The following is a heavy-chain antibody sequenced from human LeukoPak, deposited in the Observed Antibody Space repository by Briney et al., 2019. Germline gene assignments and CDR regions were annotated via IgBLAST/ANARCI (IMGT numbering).Heavy chain of an antibody. CDR2: IYYSGST. CDR3: ARLGGYSYCSRWFDP. J-gene: IGHJ5*02. Sequence: SQTLSLTCTVSGGSISSSSYYRGWIRQPPGKGLERIGSIYYSGSTYYNPSLKSRVTISVDTSNNQFSLKLSSVTAADTAVYYCARLGGYSYCSRWFDPWGQGTLVTVSS. V-gene: IGHV4-39*01. D-gene: IGHD5-18*01. CDR1: GGSISSSSYY.